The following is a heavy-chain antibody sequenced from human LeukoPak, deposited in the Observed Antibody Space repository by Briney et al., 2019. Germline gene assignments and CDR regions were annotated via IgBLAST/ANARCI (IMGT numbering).Heavy chain of an antibody. Sequence: ASVKVSCKASGYTFTSYYMHWVRQAPGQGLEWMGLINPSGGSTSYAQKFQGRVTMTRDMSTSTVYMELSSLRSEDTAVYYCARDSGERGSGSYLIAYWGQGTLVTVSS. CDR2: INPSGGST. CDR3: ARDSGERGSGSYLIAY. D-gene: IGHD3-10*01. V-gene: IGHV1-46*01. J-gene: IGHJ4*02. CDR1: GYTFTSYY.